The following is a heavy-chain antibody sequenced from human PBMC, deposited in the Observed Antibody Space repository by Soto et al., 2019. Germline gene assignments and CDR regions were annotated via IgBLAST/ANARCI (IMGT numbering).Heavy chain of an antibody. Sequence: QVQLQESGPGLVKPSETLSLTCTVSGGSVSSGSYYWSWIRQPPGKGLEWIGYIYYSGSTNYNPSLKSRATISVDTSKNQFSLKLSSVTAADTAVYYCARGRKYYDILTGYMVYGMDVWGQGTTVTVSS. V-gene: IGHV4-61*01. CDR3: ARGRKYYDILTGYMVYGMDV. D-gene: IGHD3-9*01. CDR2: IYYSGST. J-gene: IGHJ6*02. CDR1: GGSVSSGSYY.